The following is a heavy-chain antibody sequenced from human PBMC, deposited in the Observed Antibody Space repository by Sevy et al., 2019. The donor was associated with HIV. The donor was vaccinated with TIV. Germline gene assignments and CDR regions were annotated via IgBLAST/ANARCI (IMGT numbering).Heavy chain of an antibody. CDR1: GYTLTELS. CDR3: ATDFFMGITMVRGSFDY. J-gene: IGHJ4*02. CDR2: FDPEDGET. D-gene: IGHD3-10*01. Sequence: ASVKVSCKVSGYTLTELSMHWVRQAPGKGLEWMGGFDPEDGETIYAQKFQGRVTMTEDTSTDTAYMELSSLRSEDTAVYYRATDFFMGITMVRGSFDYWGQGTLVTVSS. V-gene: IGHV1-24*01.